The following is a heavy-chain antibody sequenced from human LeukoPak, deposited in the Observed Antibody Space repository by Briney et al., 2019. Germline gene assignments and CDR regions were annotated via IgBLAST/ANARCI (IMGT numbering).Heavy chain of an antibody. CDR2: IYTSGST. V-gene: IGHV4-4*07. CDR1: GGSISSYY. J-gene: IGHJ4*02. Sequence: SETLSLTCTVSGGSISSYYWSWIRQPAGKGLEWIGRIYTSGSTNYNPSLKSRVTMSVDTSKNQFSLKLSSVTAADTAVYYCARRLAVTGIYCFDHWGQGTPVTVSS. D-gene: IGHD6-19*01. CDR3: ARRLAVTGIYCFDH.